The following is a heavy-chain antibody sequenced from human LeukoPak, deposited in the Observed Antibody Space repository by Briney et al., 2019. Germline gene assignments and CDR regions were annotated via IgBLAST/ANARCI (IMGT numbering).Heavy chain of an antibody. J-gene: IGHJ3*02. CDR1: GGSISSYY. V-gene: IGHV4-59*01. CDR2: IYYSGST. D-gene: IGHD3-16*01. Sequence: SETLSLTCTVSGGSISSYYWSWIRQPPGKGLEWIGYIYYSGSTNYNPSLKSRVTISVDTSKNQFSLTLSSVTAADTAVYYCASIQTGGGLALNIWGQGKIATVSS. CDR3: ASIQTGGGLALNI.